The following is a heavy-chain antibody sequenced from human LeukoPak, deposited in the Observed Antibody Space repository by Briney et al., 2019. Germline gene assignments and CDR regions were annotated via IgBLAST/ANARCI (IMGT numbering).Heavy chain of an antibody. V-gene: IGHV1-3*01. CDR1: GYTFTSYA. J-gene: IGHJ2*01. CDR2: INAGNGNT. CDR3: ARGRVYDILTGYPRGYFDL. D-gene: IGHD3-9*01. Sequence: ASVKVSCKASGYTFTSYAMHWVRQAPGQRLEWMGWINAGNGNTKYSQKFHGRVTITRDTSACTAYMELSSLGSEYTAVYYCARGRVYDILTGYPRGYFDLWGRGTLVTVSS.